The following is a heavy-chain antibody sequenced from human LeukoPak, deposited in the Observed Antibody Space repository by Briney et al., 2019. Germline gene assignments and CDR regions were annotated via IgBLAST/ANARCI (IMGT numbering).Heavy chain of an antibody. CDR3: ARRTTIFPRRYFFDY. CDR2: IKEDGSET. Sequence: GGSLRLPCAASGFNFSYSWMSWVRQAPGKGLEWVANIKEDGSETYYADSVMGRFTISRDNAENSLFLQMTSLRGEDTAVYFCARRTTIFPRRYFFDYWGQGTLVTVSS. D-gene: IGHD3-3*01. J-gene: IGHJ4*02. CDR1: GFNFSYSW. V-gene: IGHV3-7*01.